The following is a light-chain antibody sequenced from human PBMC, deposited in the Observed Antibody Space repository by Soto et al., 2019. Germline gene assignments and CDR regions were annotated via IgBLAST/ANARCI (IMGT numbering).Light chain of an antibody. V-gene: IGLV1-40*01. J-gene: IGLJ3*02. CDR2: RNN. CDR3: QSFDSDLSGLV. Sequence: QSVLTQPPSVSGAPGQRVTISCTGNSSNIGACHDVYWYQQPPGTAPKLLIFRNNNRASGVPGRFSGARSGTSASLAITGLQTGDEADYYCQSFDSDLSGLVFGGGTKLTVL. CDR1: SSNIGACHD.